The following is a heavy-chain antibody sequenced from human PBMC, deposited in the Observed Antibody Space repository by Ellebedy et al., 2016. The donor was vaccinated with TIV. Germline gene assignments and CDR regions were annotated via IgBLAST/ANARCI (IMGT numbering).Heavy chain of an antibody. J-gene: IGHJ3*01. Sequence: DSVKGRVTIPRDNSKNTLFLQLNSLRAEDTAVYYCARGMGRVVDDAFDVWGQGTMVTVSS. V-gene: IGHV3-30*07. D-gene: IGHD3-10*01. CDR3: ARGMGRVVDDAFDV.